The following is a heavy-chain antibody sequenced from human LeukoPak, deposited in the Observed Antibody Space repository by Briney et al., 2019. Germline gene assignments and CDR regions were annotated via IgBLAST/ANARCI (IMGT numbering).Heavy chain of an antibody. CDR1: GFTFSSYA. CDR3: AGSKYYCWFDP. Sequence: GSLRLSCAASGFTFSSYAMSWVRQAPGKGLEWIGEINHSGSTNHNPSLKSRVTISVDTSKNQFSLKLSSVTAADTAVYYCAGSKYYCWFDPWGQGTLVTVSS. D-gene: IGHD3-16*01. J-gene: IGHJ5*02. V-gene: IGHV4-34*08. CDR2: INHSGST.